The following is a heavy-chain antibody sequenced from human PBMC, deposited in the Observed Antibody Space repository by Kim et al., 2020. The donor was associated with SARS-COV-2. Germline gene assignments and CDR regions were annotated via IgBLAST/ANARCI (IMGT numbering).Heavy chain of an antibody. CDR3: ARSIADYYYYGMDV. D-gene: IGHD6-6*01. J-gene: IGHJ6*02. Sequence: SETLSLTCAVSGGSISSSNWWSWVRQPPGKGLEWIGEIYHSGSTNYNPSLKSRVTISVDKSKNQFSLKLSSVTAADTAVYYCARSIADYYYYGMDVWGQGTTVTVSS. CDR2: IYHSGST. CDR1: GGSISSSNW. V-gene: IGHV4-4*02.